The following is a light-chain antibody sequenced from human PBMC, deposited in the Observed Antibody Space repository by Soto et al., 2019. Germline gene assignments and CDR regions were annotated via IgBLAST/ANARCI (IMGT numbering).Light chain of an antibody. CDR2: SNN. V-gene: IGLV1-44*01. J-gene: IGLJ1*01. Sequence: QSVLTQPPSASGTPGQRVTISCSGAGSNIGSNTVNWYQQFPGAAPKLLLYSNNQRPSGVPDRFSGSKSGTSASLAISGLQAEDEADYYCATWDDSLNGYVFGTGTKLTVL. CDR3: ATWDDSLNGYV. CDR1: GSNIGSNT.